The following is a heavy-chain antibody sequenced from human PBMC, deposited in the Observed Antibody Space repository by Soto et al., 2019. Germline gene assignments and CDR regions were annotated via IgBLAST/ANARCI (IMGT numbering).Heavy chain of an antibody. Sequence: QVQLVQSGAEVKKPGSSVKVSCKASGGTFSSYAISWVRQAPGQGLEWMGGIIPIFGTANYAQKFQGRVTNTADESTSKAYMELSSLRSELTAVYYCARKEYYDSTTRHGTGYWGQGTLVTVSS. V-gene: IGHV1-69*12. CDR2: IIPIFGTA. CDR1: GGTFSSYA. D-gene: IGHD3-22*01. J-gene: IGHJ4*02. CDR3: ARKEYYDSTTRHGTGY.